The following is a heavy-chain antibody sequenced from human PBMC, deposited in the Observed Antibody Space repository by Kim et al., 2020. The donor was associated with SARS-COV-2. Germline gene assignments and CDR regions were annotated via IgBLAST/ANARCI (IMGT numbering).Heavy chain of an antibody. CDR1: GGSISSSSYY. J-gene: IGHJ4*02. CDR2: IYYSGST. CDR3: ARHLTPYYEPSPYFDY. D-gene: IGHD3-22*01. Sequence: SETLSLTCTVSGGSISSSSYYWGWIRQPPGKGLEWIGSIYYSGSTYYNPSLKSRVTISVDTSKNQFSLKLSSVTAADTAVYYCARHLTPYYEPSPYFDYWGQGTLVTVSS. V-gene: IGHV4-39*01.